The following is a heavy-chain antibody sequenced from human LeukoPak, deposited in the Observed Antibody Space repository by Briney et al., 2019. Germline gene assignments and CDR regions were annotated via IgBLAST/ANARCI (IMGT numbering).Heavy chain of an antibody. J-gene: IGHJ4*02. D-gene: IGHD3-10*01. V-gene: IGHV1-2*02. CDR2: INPNSGGT. CDR1: GYTFTGYY. CDR3: AIYGSGSYYPYHDY. Sequence: ASVTVSCKASGYTFTGYYMHWVRQAPGQGLEWMGWINPNSGGTNYTQKFQGRVTMTRDTSISPAYMELSRLRSDDTAVYYCAIYGSGSYYPYHDYWGQGTLVTVSS.